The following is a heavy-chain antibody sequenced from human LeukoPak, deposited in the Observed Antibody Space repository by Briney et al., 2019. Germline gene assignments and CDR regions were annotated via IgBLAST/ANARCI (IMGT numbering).Heavy chain of an antibody. CDR2: INPNSGGT. CDR3: ARGEVRYYYGSGSPQDNDY. D-gene: IGHD3-10*01. J-gene: IGHJ4*02. V-gene: IGHV1-2*02. CDR1: GYTFTGYY. Sequence: GASVKVSCKASGYTFTGYYMHWVRQAPGQGLEWMGWINPNSGGTNYAQKFQGRVTITRDTSISTAYMEVSRLRSDDTAVYYCARGEVRYYYGSGSPQDNDYWGQGTLVTVSS.